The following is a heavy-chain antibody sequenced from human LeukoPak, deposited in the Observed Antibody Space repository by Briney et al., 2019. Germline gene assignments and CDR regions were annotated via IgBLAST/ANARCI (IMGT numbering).Heavy chain of an antibody. CDR2: IYYSGST. CDR3: ARVPGNWFDP. Sequence: PSETLSLTCTVSGGSVSSSSYYWGWIRQPPGKGLEWIGSIYYSGSTYYNPSLKSRVTISVDTSKNQFSLKLSSVTAADTAVYYCARVPGNWFDPWGQGTLVTVSS. CDR1: GGSVSSSSYY. J-gene: IGHJ5*02. V-gene: IGHV4-39*07.